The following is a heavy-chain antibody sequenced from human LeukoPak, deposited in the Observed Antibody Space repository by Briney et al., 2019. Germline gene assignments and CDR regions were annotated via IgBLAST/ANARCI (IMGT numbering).Heavy chain of an antibody. V-gene: IGHV4-59*11. CDR1: GGSISTHY. Sequence: PSETLSLTCAVSGGSISTHYWSWIRQPPGKGLEWIGHIIYSGSTTYNSSLKSRVAISLDLSKNHFSLKLSSVNAADTAVYYCAKSGDSFDIWGQGIMVIVSS. J-gene: IGHJ3*02. CDR2: IIYSGST. CDR3: AKSGDSFDI.